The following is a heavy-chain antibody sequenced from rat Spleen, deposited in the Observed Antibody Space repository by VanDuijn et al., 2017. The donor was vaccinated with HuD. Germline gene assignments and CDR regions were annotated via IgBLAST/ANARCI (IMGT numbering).Heavy chain of an antibody. V-gene: IGHV2S30*01. J-gene: IGHJ3*01. CDR2: MKYDGDT. Sequence: VQLQESGPGLVKPSQSLSLTCSVTAYSITSSYRWNWIRKFPGNKVEWMGRMKYDGDTYYNSALKSRLSISRDTSKSQVFLKMNSLQTEDTAIYFCTGDADWEFAYWGQGTLVTVSS. CDR3: TGDADWEFAY. CDR1: AYSITSSYR. D-gene: IGHD5-1*01.